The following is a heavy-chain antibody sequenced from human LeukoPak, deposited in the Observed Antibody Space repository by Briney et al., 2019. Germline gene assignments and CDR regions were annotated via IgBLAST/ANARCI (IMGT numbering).Heavy chain of an antibody. CDR1: GFTFSNYG. J-gene: IGHJ6*02. Sequence: GGSLRLSCAASGFTFSNYGIHWVRQAPGEGLEWVAFISYDGRNKYYADSVKGRFTISRDNSKTTLYLQMNSLRADDTAVYYCAKRAEAVAGYYGMDVWGQGTTVTVSS. CDR3: AKRAEAVAGYYGMDV. D-gene: IGHD6-19*01. CDR2: ISYDGRNK. V-gene: IGHV3-30*18.